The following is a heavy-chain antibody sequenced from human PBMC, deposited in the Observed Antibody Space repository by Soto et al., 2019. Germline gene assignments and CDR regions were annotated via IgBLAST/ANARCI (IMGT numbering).Heavy chain of an antibody. CDR2: LSGSGGTT. D-gene: IGHD1-26*01. CDR3: GGSEWELTARSRYGMDV. V-gene: IGHV3-23*01. Sequence: GGSLRLSCAASGFTFSSYAMSWVRQTPGKGLEWVSTLSGSGGTTYCADSVKGQFTISRDNSKSTLYLQMNSLRAEDTAVYYCGGSEWELTARSRYGMDVWGQGTTVTVSS. J-gene: IGHJ6*02. CDR1: GFTFSSYA.